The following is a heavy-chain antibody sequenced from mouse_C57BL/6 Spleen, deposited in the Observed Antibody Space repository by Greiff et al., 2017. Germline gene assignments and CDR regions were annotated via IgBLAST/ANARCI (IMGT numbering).Heavy chain of an antibody. CDR1: GYTFTSYW. CDR2: IHPNSGST. CDR3: ARWLLRGYAMDY. V-gene: IGHV1-64*01. Sequence: VQLQQPGAELAKPGASVKLSCKASGYTFTSYWMHWVKQRPGQGLEWIGMIHPNSGSTNYNEKFKSKATLTVDKSSSTAYMQLSSLTSEDSAVYYCARWLLRGYAMDYWGQGTSVTVSS. D-gene: IGHD2-3*01. J-gene: IGHJ4*01.